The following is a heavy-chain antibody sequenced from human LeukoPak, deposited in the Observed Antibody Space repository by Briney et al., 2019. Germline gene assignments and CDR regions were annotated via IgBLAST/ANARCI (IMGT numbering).Heavy chain of an antibody. V-gene: IGHV3-7*01. J-gene: IGHJ4*02. CDR2: INQDGSQK. D-gene: IGHD3-3*01. Sequence: GGSLRLSCAASGFTFGSCWMNWVRQTPGKGLEWVANINQDGSQKFYVDSVKGRFTISRDNANNSLYLQMNSPRAEDTAVYYCARWGTIFGVVIPFDYWGQGTLVTVSS. CDR3: ARWGTIFGVVIPFDY. CDR1: GFTFGSCW.